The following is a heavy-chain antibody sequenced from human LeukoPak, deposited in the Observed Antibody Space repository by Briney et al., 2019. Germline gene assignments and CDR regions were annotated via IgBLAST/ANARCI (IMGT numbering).Heavy chain of an antibody. V-gene: IGHV3-74*01. D-gene: IGHD3-3*01. J-gene: IGHJ4*02. CDR3: AREPHYDFWSGPRGSFDY. CDR2: INSDGSST. CDR1: GFTFSSYW. Sequence: GGSLRLSCAASGFTFSSYWMHWVRQAPGKGLVWVSRINSDGSSTSYADSVKGRFTISRDNAKNTLYLQMSSLRAEDTAVYYCAREPHYDFWSGPRGSFDYWGQGTLVTVSS.